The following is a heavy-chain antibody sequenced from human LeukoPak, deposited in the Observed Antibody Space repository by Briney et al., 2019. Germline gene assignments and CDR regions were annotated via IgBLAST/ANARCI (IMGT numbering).Heavy chain of an antibody. V-gene: IGHV3-48*02. CDR1: GFTFSNYN. CDR3: AKSVSGYYYVFDY. Sequence: PGGSLRLSCAASGFTFSNYNMNWVRQAPGKGLEWVSYISSSASATYYADSVKGRFTISRDNAKNSLYLQMSSLRDEDTAVYYCAKSVSGYYYVFDYWGQGTLVTVSS. D-gene: IGHD3-22*01. J-gene: IGHJ4*02. CDR2: ISSSASAT.